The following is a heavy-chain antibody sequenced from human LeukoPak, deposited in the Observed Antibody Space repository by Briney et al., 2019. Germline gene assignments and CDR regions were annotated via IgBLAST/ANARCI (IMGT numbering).Heavy chain of an antibody. CDR1: GFTVSSNY. D-gene: IGHD3-10*01. V-gene: IGHV3-53*01. CDR2: LYSAGAT. J-gene: IGHJ4*02. Sequence: GGSLRLSCAASGFTVSSNYMSWVRQAPGKGLEWVPILYSAGATYYADSVRGRFTISRDSSKNTVSLQMNSLRAEDTAVYYCASGGMGARKYYSDPFHHWGQGTLVTVSS. CDR3: ASGGMGARKYYSDPFHH.